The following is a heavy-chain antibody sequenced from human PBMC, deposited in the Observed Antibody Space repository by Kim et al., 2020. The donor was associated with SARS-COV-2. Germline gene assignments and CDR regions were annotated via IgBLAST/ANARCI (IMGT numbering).Heavy chain of an antibody. CDR3: AKDIYSGSYYFDY. V-gene: IGHV3-9*01. CDR2: ISWNSGSI. Sequence: GGSLRLSCAASGFTFDDYAMHWVRQAPGKGLEWVSGISWNSGSIGYADSVKGRFTISRDNAKNSLYLQMNSLRAEDTALYYCAKDIYSGSYYFDYWGQGTLVTVSS. CDR1: GFTFDDYA. J-gene: IGHJ4*02. D-gene: IGHD1-26*01.